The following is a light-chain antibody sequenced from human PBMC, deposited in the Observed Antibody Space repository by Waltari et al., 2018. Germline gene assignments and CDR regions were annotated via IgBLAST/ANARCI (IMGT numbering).Light chain of an antibody. CDR3: QQRSNWPPAST. CDR1: QSVSSY. CDR2: DAS. V-gene: IGKV3-11*01. Sequence: EIVLTQSPATLSLSPGERATLSCRASQSVSSYLAWYQQKPGQAPRLLIYDASNRATGIPARFSGSGSGTDFTLTISSLEPEEFAVYYCQQRSNWPPASTFGQGTRLEIK. J-gene: IGKJ5*01.